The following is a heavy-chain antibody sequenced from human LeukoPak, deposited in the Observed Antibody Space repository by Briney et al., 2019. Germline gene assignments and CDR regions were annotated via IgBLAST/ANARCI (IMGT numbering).Heavy chain of an antibody. V-gene: IGHV4-59*01. CDR3: ARDMNYDSSGHGWFDP. J-gene: IGHJ5*02. CDR2: IYYSGST. D-gene: IGHD3-22*01. Sequence: NPSETLSLTCTVSGGSISSYYWSWIRQPPGKGLEWIGYIYYSGSTNYNPSLKSRVTISVDTSKNQFSLKLSSVTAADTAVYYCARDMNYDSSGHGWFDPWGQGTLVTVSS. CDR1: GGSISSYY.